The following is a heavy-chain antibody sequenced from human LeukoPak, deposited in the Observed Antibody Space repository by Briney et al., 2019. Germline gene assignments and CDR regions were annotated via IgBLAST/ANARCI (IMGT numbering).Heavy chain of an antibody. CDR3: VREYQSVWREVPLLGY. J-gene: IGHJ4*02. CDR1: GFTFTGYY. CDR2: MKPNTGAT. D-gene: IGHD2-2*01. V-gene: IGHV1-2*02. Sequence: ASVKVSCKTSGFTFTGYYLHWVRQAPGQGLEWMGWMKPNTGATNYTQRFQGRITMTGDTSSSTAFMELSRLRSDDTAVYYCVREYQSVWREVPLLGYWGQGTLVTVSP.